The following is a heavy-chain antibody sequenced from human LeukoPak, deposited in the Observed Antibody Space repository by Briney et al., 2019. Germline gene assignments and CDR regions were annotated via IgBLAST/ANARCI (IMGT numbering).Heavy chain of an antibody. Sequence: SQTLSLTCAISGDTVSNNSVTWNWIRQSPSRGLEWLGRTYYRSTWYNDYPVSVRGRITVNPDTSKNQFSLHLNSVTPEDTAVYYCARRLTQYDCFDPWGQGILVTVSS. CDR2: TYYRSTWYN. D-gene: IGHD2-2*01. CDR1: GDTVSNNSVT. J-gene: IGHJ5*02. V-gene: IGHV6-1*01. CDR3: ARRLTQYDCFDP.